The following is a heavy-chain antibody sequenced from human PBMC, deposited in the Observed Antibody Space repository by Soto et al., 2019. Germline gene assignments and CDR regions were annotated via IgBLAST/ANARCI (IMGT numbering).Heavy chain of an antibody. V-gene: IGHV4-34*01. J-gene: IGHJ3*02. Sequence: QVQLQQWGAGLLKPSETLSLTCAVYGGSFSGYYWSWIRQPPGKGLEWIGEINHSGSTNYNPSLKSRVNISVDTSKNQFYLKLSSVTAADTVVYYCARDPTLASDIWGQGTMVTVSS. CDR3: ARDPTLASDI. CDR1: GGSFSGYY. CDR2: INHSGST.